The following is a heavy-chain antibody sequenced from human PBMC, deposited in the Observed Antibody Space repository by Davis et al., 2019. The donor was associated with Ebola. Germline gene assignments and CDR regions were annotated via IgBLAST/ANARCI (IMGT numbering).Heavy chain of an antibody. CDR2: IFGVSNT. D-gene: IGHD3-10*01. J-gene: IGHJ4*02. CDR1: GFTISNYY. CDR3: AKIGVRHSGDY. V-gene: IGHV3-53*01. Sequence: PGGSLRLSCAASGFTISNYYMSWVRQAPGKGLEWVSIIFGVSNTYYADSVKGRFTISRDNSRNTVFLQMNSLRVEDTAVYYCAKIGVRHSGDYWGQGTLVTVSS.